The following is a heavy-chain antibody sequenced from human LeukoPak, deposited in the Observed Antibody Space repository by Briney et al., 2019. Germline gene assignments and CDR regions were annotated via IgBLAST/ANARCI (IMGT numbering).Heavy chain of an antibody. CDR1: GFTFSSYS. J-gene: IGHJ3*02. CDR2: ISSSSSYV. CDR3: AKAEAYCGGDCYSPNDAFDI. V-gene: IGHV3-21*04. D-gene: IGHD2-21*02. Sequence: GGSLRLSCAASGFTFSSYSMTWVRQAPGKGLEWVSSISSSSSYVYYADSVKGRFTISRDNSKNTLYLQMNSLRAEDTAVYYCAKAEAYCGGDCYSPNDAFDIWGQGTMVTVSS.